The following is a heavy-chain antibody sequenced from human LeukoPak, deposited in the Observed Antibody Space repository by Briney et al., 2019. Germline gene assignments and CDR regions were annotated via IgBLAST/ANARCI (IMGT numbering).Heavy chain of an antibody. V-gene: IGHV3-53*04. CDR1: GFSVSGNY. J-gene: IGHJ4*02. CDR2: IYGGGGT. Sequence: GGSLRLSCAASGFSVSGNYMTWVRQAPGEGRGWGSVIYGGGGTDYADYANGRFNIPRHSSKNTLYLQMNSLRDEDTAVYYCTRDVIRGTNLGYWAQGTLVTVSS. CDR3: TRDVIRGTNLGY. D-gene: IGHD3-10*01.